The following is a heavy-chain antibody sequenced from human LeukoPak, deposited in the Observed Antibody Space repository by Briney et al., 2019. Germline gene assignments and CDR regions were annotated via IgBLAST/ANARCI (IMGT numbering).Heavy chain of an antibody. J-gene: IGHJ6*03. CDR2: INPNSGGT. CDR3: ARDSRGNYYYMDV. V-gene: IGHV1-2*02. Sequence: ASVKVSCKGSEYTFTGYYMHWVQQAPGQGLEWMGWINPNSGGTNYAQKFQGRVTMTRDTSISTAYMELSRLRSDDTAVYYCARDSRGNYYYMDVWGKGTTVTVSS. CDR1: EYTFTGYY.